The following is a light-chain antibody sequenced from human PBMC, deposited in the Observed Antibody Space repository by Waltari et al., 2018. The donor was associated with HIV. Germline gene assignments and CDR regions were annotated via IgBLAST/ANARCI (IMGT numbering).Light chain of an antibody. CDR3: QSYDSSLSGLL. V-gene: IGLV1-40*01. Sequence: QSVLTQPPSVSGAPGQRVTISCTGSSSNIGAGFDVHWYQQLPGTAPKLLLLGNADPPSGVPDRFSGSKSGTSASLAITGRQAEDEADYYCQSYDSSLSGLLFGGGTKLTVL. J-gene: IGLJ2*01. CDR1: SSNIGAGFD. CDR2: GNA.